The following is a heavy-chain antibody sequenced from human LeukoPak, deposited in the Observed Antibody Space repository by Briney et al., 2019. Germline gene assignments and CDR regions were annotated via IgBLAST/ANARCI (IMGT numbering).Heavy chain of an antibody. V-gene: IGHV1-2*03. CDR1: GYTFTGYY. CDR2: INPNSGGT. CDR3: ARDHHASITIFGVVLEGDDAFDI. D-gene: IGHD3-3*01. Sequence: LGASVKVSCKASGYTFTGYYMHWVRQAPGQGLEWMGWINPNSGGTNYAQKFQGRVTMTRDTSISTAYMELSRLRSDDTAVYYCARDHHASITIFGVVLEGDDAFDIWGQGTMVTVSS. J-gene: IGHJ3*02.